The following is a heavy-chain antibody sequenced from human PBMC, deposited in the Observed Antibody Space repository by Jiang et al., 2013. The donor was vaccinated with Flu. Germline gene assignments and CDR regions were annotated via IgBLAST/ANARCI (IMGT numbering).Heavy chain of an antibody. Sequence: LLKPSETLSLTCTVSGGSISSYYWSWIRQPPGKGLEWIGYIYYSGSTNYNPSLKSRVTISVDTSKNQFSLKLSSVTAADTAVYYCARGDDILTGYYPFDYWGQGTLVTVSS. V-gene: IGHV4-59*01. J-gene: IGHJ4*02. CDR2: IYYSGST. CDR3: ARGDDILTGYYPFDY. D-gene: IGHD3-9*01. CDR1: GGSISSYY.